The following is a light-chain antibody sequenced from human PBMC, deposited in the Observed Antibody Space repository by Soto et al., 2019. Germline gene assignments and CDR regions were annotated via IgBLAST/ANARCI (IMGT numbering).Light chain of an antibody. CDR3: QRYNSYPLLT. V-gene: IGKV1-5*01. CDR2: DAS. Sequence: DIQMTQSPSTLSASVGDRVTITCRASQSISSWLAWYQQKPGKAPKLLIYDASSLESGVPSRFSGSGSGTEFTLTISSLQPVDFATYCCQRYNSYPLLTFGGGTKVAIK. J-gene: IGKJ4*01. CDR1: QSISSW.